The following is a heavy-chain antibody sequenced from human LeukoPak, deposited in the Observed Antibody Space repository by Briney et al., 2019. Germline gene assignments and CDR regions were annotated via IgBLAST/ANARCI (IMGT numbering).Heavy chain of an antibody. Sequence: SETLSLTCTVSGGSISNSGGFYWSWIRQHPGDGLEWIGFISYRGSTYYNPSLKSRVSMSVDTSRSQFSLRLTSVTDEDTAVYYCARIPQSSGGFYYWGQGTLVTVSS. D-gene: IGHD2-15*01. J-gene: IGHJ4*02. CDR1: GGSISNSGGFY. CDR3: ARIPQSSGGFYY. CDR2: ISYRGST. V-gene: IGHV4-31*02.